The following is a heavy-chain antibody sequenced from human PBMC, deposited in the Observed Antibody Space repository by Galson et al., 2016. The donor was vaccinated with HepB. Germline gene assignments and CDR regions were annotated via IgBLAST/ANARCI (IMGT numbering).Heavy chain of an antibody. D-gene: IGHD2/OR15-2a*01. J-gene: IGHJ6*02. CDR1: GLTVSSNY. CDR2: IHSGGTT. V-gene: IGHV3-53*01. CDR3: TRHGVKTIYGQYYGMDV. Sequence: SLRLSCAASGLTVSSNYMSWVRQAPGKGLEWVSVIHSGGTTFYAASVQGRFLISSTSSKNTLFLQMNSVRDEDTAVYYCTRHGVKTIYGQYYGMDVWGLGTTVTVSS.